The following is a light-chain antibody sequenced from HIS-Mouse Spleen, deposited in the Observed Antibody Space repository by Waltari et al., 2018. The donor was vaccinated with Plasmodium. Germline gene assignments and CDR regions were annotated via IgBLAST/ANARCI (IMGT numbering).Light chain of an antibody. Sequence: DIQMTQSPSNLSASVGDRVNITCRASQSISSWLAWYQKKPGKAPKLLIYKASSLESGVPSRFSGSGSGTEFTLTISSLQPDDFATYYCQQYNSYSWTFGQGTKVEIK. J-gene: IGKJ1*01. CDR3: QQYNSYSWT. V-gene: IGKV1-5*03. CDR2: KAS. CDR1: QSISSW.